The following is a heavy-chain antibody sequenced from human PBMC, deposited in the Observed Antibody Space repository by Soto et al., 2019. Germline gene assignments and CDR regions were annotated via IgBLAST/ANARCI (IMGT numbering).Heavy chain of an antibody. CDR3: AKYGFTDRGDDYFDY. V-gene: IGHV3-23*01. Sequence: PGRCLRLACVASAFSFTTFAMSWVRQAPGKAPKRGTGMRASSDITWCADSVKGLLTIPSDKAKNTLNLQLYSLKFKDTAVYYCAKYGFTDRGDDYFDYWGPGTLVTVSS. J-gene: IGHJ4*02. CDR1: AFSFTTFA. CDR2: MRASSDIT. D-gene: IGHD2-21*02.